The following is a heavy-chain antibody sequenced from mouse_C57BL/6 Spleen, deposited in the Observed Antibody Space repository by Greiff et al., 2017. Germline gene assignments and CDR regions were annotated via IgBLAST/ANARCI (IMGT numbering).Heavy chain of an antibody. CDR1: GYAFSSSW. D-gene: IGHD1-1*01. Sequence: QVQLKESGPELVKPGASVKISCKASGYAFSSSWMNWVKQRPGKGLEWIGRIYPGDGDTNYNGKFKGKATLTADKSSSTAYMQRSSLTSEDSAVYFCARSSYGSSYVFAMDYWGQGTSVTVSS. CDR3: ARSSYGSSYVFAMDY. CDR2: IYPGDGDT. J-gene: IGHJ4*01. V-gene: IGHV1-82*01.